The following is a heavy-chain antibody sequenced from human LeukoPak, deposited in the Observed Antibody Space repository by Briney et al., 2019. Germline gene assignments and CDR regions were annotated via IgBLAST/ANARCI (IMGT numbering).Heavy chain of an antibody. V-gene: IGHV4-61*01. D-gene: IGHD3-22*01. CDR1: GGSVSSGSYY. CDR2: IYYSGST. J-gene: IGHJ4*02. Sequence: MSSETLSLTCTVSGGSVSSGSYYWSWIRQPPGKGLEWIGYIYYSGSTNYNPSLKSRVTISVDTSKNQFSLKLSSVTAADTAVYYCARLAYYYDSSGYYYVGYFDYWGQGTLVTVSS. CDR3: ARLAYYYDSSGYYYVGYFDY.